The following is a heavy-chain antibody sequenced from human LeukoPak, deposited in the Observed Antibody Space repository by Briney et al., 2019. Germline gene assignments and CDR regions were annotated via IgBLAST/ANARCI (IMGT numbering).Heavy chain of an antibody. V-gene: IGHV3-23*01. CDR2: ITSTGRTT. CDR3: AKDRIAVAGTDLDR. CDR1: GFSFSIYA. D-gene: IGHD6-19*01. J-gene: IGHJ5*02. Sequence: GGFLILSSATTGFSFSIYAIIWVRPAPAQGQETIIAITSTGRTTYYADSVKGRFTISRDNSKNTLYLRMNSLRAEDTAVYYCAKDRIAVAGTDLDRWGQGTLVTVSS.